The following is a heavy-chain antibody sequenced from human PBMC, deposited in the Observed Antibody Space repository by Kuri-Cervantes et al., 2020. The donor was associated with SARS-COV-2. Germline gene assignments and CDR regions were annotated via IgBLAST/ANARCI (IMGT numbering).Heavy chain of an antibody. D-gene: IGHD3-16*01. V-gene: IGHV4-39*01. CDR1: GGSISSSSYY. J-gene: IGHJ4*02. CDR2: SYYSGTT. Sequence: GSLRLSCTVSGGSISSSSYYWGWIRQPPGKGLEWIGSSYYSGTTYYNPSLKSRVTISVDTSKNQFSLKLSSVTAADTAVYYCARQDFMREIDYWGQGTLVTVSS. CDR3: ARQDFMREIDY.